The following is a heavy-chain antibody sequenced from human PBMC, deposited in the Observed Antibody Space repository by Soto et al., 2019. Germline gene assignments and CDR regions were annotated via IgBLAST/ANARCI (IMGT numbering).Heavy chain of an antibody. CDR1: GGTFSSYA. J-gene: IGHJ4*02. CDR2: IIPIFGTA. V-gene: IGHV1-69*01. CDR3: ARSNDDWYFDY. Sequence: QVQLVQSGAEVKKPGSSVKVSCKASGGTFSSYAISWVRQAPGQGLEWMGGIIPIFGTANYAQKFQGRVTDTAGEIKSTAYLGLSSLRSEDTAVYYCARSNDDWYFDYWGQGTLVTVSS. D-gene: IGHD3-9*01.